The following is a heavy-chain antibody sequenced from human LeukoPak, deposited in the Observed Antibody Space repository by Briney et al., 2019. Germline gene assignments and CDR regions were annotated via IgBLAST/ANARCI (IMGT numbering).Heavy chain of an antibody. CDR1: ADSISGYY. J-gene: IGHJ3*02. CDR3: ARRFRTGGNLHHDAYDI. D-gene: IGHD3-16*01. CDR2: IYSIGGP. Sequence: SETLSLTCTVSADSISGYYWGWIRQPPGKGLEWIGHIYSIGGPTCSPSLQSRVSISVDTSKNQFSLQLSSVTAADTAVYYCARRFRTGGNLHHDAYDIWGRGTVVAVSS. V-gene: IGHV4-4*09.